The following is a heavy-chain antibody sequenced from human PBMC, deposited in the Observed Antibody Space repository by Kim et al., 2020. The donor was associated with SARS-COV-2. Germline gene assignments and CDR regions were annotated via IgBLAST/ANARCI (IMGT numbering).Heavy chain of an antibody. D-gene: IGHD1-26*01. Sequence: SETLSLTCTVSGGSISSSSYYWGWIRQPPGKGLEWIGSIYYSGSTYYNPSLKSRVTISVDTSKNQFSLKLSSVTAADTAVYYCARVLGKARLLGYYYYGMDVWGQGTTVTVSS. CDR2: IYYSGST. V-gene: IGHV4-39*01. CDR3: ARVLGKARLLGYYYYGMDV. CDR1: GGSISSSSYY. J-gene: IGHJ6*02.